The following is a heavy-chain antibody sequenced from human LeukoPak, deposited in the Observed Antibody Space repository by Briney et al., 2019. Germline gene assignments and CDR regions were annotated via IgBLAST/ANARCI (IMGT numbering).Heavy chain of an antibody. CDR1: GGSISSGSYY. J-gene: IGHJ4*02. D-gene: IGHD4-17*01. Sequence: SQTLSLTCTVSGGSISSGSYYWSWIRQPAGKGLEWIGRIYTSGSTNYNPSLKSRVTISVDTSKNQFSLKLSSVTAADTAVYYCAREGYGDPLDYWGQGTLVTISS. CDR2: IYTSGST. CDR3: AREGYGDPLDY. V-gene: IGHV4-61*02.